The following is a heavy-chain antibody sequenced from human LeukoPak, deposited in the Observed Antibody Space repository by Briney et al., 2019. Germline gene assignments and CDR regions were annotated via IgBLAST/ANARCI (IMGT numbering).Heavy chain of an antibody. CDR3: AREVTSTEGY. CDR2: INDGGSGK. Sequence: GGSLRLSCAASGFVFSNYWMTWVRQAPGKGLEWVASINDGGSGKYYVDSVKGRFTISRDNAQKSVYLEMHSLRAEDTAVYYCAREVTSTEGYWGQGTLVTVSS. V-gene: IGHV3-7*03. CDR1: GFVFSNYW. D-gene: IGHD4-17*01. J-gene: IGHJ4*02.